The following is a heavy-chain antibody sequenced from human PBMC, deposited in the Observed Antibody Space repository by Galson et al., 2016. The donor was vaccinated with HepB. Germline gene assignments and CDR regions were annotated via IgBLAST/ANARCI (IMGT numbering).Heavy chain of an antibody. CDR3: GRRRGGFPDY. V-gene: IGHV4-39*01. CDR2: IYYTGST. D-gene: IGHD2/OR15-2a*01. Sequence: SETLSLTCTVSGFSISSSSYFWGWIRQPPGKGLEWIGSIYYTGSTDYNPSLESRVTISVDTSKNQFSLKLNSVTAADTAVYYCGRRRGGFPDYWGQGTLVTVSS. CDR1: GFSISSSSYF. J-gene: IGHJ4*02.